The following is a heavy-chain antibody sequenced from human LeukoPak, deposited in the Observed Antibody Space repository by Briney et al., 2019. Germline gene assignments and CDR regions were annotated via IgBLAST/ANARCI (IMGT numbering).Heavy chain of an antibody. Sequence: ASVKVSCKASGYTFTSYDINWVRQATGQGLEWMGMISPTGGTTRSSQKYQGRITMTRDMSTSTVYMDLSSLRSEDTAVYYCAREMGSSKALDYWGQETLVTVSS. CDR3: AREMGSSKALDY. V-gene: IGHV1-46*01. J-gene: IGHJ4*02. CDR2: ISPTGGTT. CDR1: GYTFTSYD. D-gene: IGHD1-26*01.